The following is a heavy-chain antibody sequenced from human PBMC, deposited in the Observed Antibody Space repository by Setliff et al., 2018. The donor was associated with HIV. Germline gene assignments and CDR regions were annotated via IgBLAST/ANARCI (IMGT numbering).Heavy chain of an antibody. J-gene: IGHJ4*02. V-gene: IGHV3-23*01. CDR2: ISASGGST. CDR3: TTAVAQNWYGSGNENY. D-gene: IGHD3-10*01. Sequence: PGGSLRLSCAASGFTFSNYAMSWVRQAPGKGLEWVSIISASGGSTYYADSVKGRFTISRDNSKNTLYLQMNSLRAEDTAEYYCTTAVAQNWYGSGNENYWGQGTLVTVSS. CDR1: GFTFSNYA.